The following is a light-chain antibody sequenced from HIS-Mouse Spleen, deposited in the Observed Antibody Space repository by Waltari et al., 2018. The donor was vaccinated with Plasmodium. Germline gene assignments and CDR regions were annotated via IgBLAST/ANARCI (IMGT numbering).Light chain of an antibody. V-gene: IGKV3-15*01. CDR1: QSVSSN. Sequence: EIVMPQSPATLSVSPGKRATLSCRASQSVSSNLAWYQQKPGQAPRLLIYGASTTATGIPARFSGSGSGTEFTLTISSLQSEDFAVYYCQQYNNWPFTFGPGTKVDIK. CDR3: QQYNNWPFT. CDR2: GAS. J-gene: IGKJ3*01.